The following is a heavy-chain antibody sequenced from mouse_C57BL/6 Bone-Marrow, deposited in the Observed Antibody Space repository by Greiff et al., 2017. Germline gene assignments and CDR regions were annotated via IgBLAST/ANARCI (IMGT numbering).Heavy chain of an antibody. CDR3: ARSGPLGRSFDY. V-gene: IGHV1-55*01. CDR1: GYNFTSYW. D-gene: IGHD4-1*01. CDR2: IYPTSGRT. Sequence: VQLQQPGAELVKPGASVKMSCKASGYNFTSYWITWVKQRPGQGLEWFGDIYPTSGRTNYNEKFKSKAIMTVDTSSNTAYMQLSSLTSEDSAVFYCARSGPLGRSFDYWGQGTTLTVSS. J-gene: IGHJ2*01.